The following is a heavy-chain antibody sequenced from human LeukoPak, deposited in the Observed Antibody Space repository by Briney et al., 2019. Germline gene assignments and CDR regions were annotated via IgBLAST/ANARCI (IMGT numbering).Heavy chain of an antibody. CDR2: ISSSSSYI. CDR1: GFTFSSCS. J-gene: IGHJ3*02. D-gene: IGHD3-16*01. CDR3: ARDARYDSGAFDI. V-gene: IGHV3-21*01. Sequence: GGSLRLSCAASGFTFSSCSMNWVRQAPGKGLEWVSSISSSSSYIYYADSVKGRFTISRDNAKNSLYLQMNSLRAEDTAVYYCARDARYDSGAFDIWGQGTMVTVSS.